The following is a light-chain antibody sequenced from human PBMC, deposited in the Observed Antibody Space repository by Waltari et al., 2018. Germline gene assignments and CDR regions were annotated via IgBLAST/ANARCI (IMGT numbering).Light chain of an antibody. CDR3: QHGYSIPVT. V-gene: IGKV3-20*01. CDR1: QSIGKY. Sequence: SCRASQSIGKYLDWYQQKPDQAPRLLIYAASSRASGVPYRFSGSGSGTDFSLTISSLEPEDFTAYYCQHGYSIPVTFGGGTKVEIK. CDR2: AAS. J-gene: IGKJ4*02.